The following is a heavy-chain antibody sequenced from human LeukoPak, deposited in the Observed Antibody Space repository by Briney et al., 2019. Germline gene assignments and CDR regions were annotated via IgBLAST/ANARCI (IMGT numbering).Heavy chain of an antibody. Sequence: SETLSLTCAVYGGSFSGYYWSWIRQPPGKGLEWIGEINHSGSTNYNPSLKSRVTISVDTSKNQFSLKLSSVTAVDTAVYYCARLPRRVGATTSDYWGQGTLVTVSS. J-gene: IGHJ4*02. V-gene: IGHV4-34*01. D-gene: IGHD1-26*01. CDR2: INHSGST. CDR3: ARLPRRVGATTSDY. CDR1: GGSFSGYY.